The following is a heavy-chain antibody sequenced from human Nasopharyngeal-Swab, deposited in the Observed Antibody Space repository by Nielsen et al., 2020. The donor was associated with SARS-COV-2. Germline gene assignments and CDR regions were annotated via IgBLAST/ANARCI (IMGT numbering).Heavy chain of an antibody. CDR1: GFTFSTYT. CDR3: ARDKNYYDSSGYANWFDP. D-gene: IGHD3-22*01. CDR2: ISSASSYI. V-gene: IGHV3-21*01. J-gene: IGHJ5*02. Sequence: GEFLKISCAASGFTFSTYTMNWVRQAPGKGLEWVSSISSASSYIYYADSLKGRFTISRDNAKNSLYLQMNSLRAEDTAVYYCARDKNYYDSSGYANWFDPWGQGTLVTVSS.